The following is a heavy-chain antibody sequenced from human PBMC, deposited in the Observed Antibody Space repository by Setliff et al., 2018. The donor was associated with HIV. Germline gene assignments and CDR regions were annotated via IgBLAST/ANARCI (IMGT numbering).Heavy chain of an antibody. Sequence: ASAKVSCKASGYTFPTYDIHWVRQANGQGLEWMGSMNPNNVNTVYAKKFQGRVAMTRRTSITTAYMELSSLRSEDTAFYFCARGLPGGTATFFDIWGQGTLVTVSS. CDR2: MNPNNVNT. CDR1: GYTFPTYD. CDR3: ARGLPGGTATFFDI. J-gene: IGHJ4*02. V-gene: IGHV1-8*01. D-gene: IGHD1-26*01.